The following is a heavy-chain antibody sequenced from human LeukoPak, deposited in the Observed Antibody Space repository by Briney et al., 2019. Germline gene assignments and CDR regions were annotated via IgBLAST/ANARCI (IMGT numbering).Heavy chain of an antibody. V-gene: IGHV4-4*02. CDR2: IYHSGST. Sequence: KPSETLSLTCTVSGGSISSSNWWSWVRQPPGKGLEWIGEIYHSGSTNYNPSLKSRVTISVDKSKNQFSLKLSSVTAADTAVYYCARCYGDYCGAFDIWGQGTMVTVSS. CDR3: ARCYGDYCGAFDI. D-gene: IGHD4-17*01. J-gene: IGHJ3*02. CDR1: GGSISSSNW.